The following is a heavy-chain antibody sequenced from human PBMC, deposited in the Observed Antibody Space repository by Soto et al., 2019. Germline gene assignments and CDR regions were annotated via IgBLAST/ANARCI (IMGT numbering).Heavy chain of an antibody. D-gene: IGHD2-15*01. V-gene: IGHV2-5*02. CDR3: AFRRNLVQTGGAFDI. J-gene: IGHJ3*02. CDR2: IFWDGDK. Sequence: QITLKESGPTLVKPTQTLTLTCTLSGFSFSTSGMAVGWIRQPPGKAPECLALIFWDGDKRYSPSLKTRLTLTKDTSENKVVLTMTNMDPVDSGTYYCAFRRNLVQTGGAFDIWGRGTEVTVSS. CDR1: GFSFSTSGMA.